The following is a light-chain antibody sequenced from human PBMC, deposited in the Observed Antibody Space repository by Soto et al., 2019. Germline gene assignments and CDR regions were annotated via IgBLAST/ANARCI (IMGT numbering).Light chain of an antibody. CDR2: DAS. Sequence: DSVLTQSPATLSLSPGARATLSCRASQSISSYLAWYQQKLGQAPRLLIYDASNRATGIPARFSGSGSGTDFTLTISSLEPEDFAVYYCQQRSNWPLTFGGGTMVAI. J-gene: IGKJ4*01. CDR3: QQRSNWPLT. CDR1: QSISSY. V-gene: IGKV3-11*01.